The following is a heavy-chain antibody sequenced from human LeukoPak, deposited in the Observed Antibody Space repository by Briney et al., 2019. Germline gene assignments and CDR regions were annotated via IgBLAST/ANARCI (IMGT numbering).Heavy chain of an antibody. D-gene: IGHD5-18*01. J-gene: IGHJ6*02. CDR3: AKLPTRGYSYGFFYYYGMDV. Sequence: SVKVSCKASGGTFSGYAISWVRQAPGQGLEWMGGIIPIFGTANYAQKFQGRVTITADESTSTAYMELSSLRSEDTAVYYCAKLPTRGYSYGFFYYYGMDVWGQGTTVTVSS. CDR2: IIPIFGTA. V-gene: IGHV1-69*13. CDR1: GGTFSGYA.